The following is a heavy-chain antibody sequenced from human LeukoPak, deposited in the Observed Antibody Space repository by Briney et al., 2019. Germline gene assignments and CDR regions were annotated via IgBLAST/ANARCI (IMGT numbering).Heavy chain of an antibody. CDR2: INPNSGGT. Sequence: GASVKVSCKASGYTFTGYYMHWVRQAPGQGLEWMGWINPNSGGTNYAQKFQGRVTMTRDTSISTAYMELSRLGSDDTAVYYCARDFSYYGSSGTPWFDPWGQGTLVTVSS. CDR1: GYTFTGYY. D-gene: IGHD3-22*01. V-gene: IGHV1-2*02. CDR3: ARDFSYYGSSGTPWFDP. J-gene: IGHJ5*02.